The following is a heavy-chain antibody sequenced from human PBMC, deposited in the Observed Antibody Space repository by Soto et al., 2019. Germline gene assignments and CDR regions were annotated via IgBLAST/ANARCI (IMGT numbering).Heavy chain of an antibody. CDR3: ARDGQYYDFWSGYPSHGMDV. J-gene: IGHJ6*02. CDR1: GFTFSSYG. Sequence: HPGGSLRLSCAASGFTFSSYGMHWVRQAPGKGLEWVAVIWCDGSNKYYADSVKGRFTISRDNSKNTLYLQMNSLRAEDTAVYYCARDGQYYDFWSGYPSHGMDVWGQGTTVTVSS. V-gene: IGHV3-33*01. CDR2: IWCDGSNK. D-gene: IGHD3-3*01.